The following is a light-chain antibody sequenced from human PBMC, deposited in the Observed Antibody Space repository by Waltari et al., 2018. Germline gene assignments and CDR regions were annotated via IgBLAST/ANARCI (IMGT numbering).Light chain of an antibody. CDR3: QQRSDWPFLT. CDR1: QSIGNY. V-gene: IGKV3-11*01. Sequence: EIVLTQSPVTLAMSPGERATLSCRASQSIGNYLAWYQHKPGQAPRLLIYDASNRATGIPDRFSGSGSGTDFTLTINSLEPEDFTVYYCQQRSDWPFLTFGGGTKVESK. CDR2: DAS. J-gene: IGKJ4*01.